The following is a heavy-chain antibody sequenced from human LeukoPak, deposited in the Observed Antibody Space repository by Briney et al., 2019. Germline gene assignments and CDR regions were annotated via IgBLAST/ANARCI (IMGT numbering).Heavy chain of an antibody. CDR2: ISGSSGST. D-gene: IGHD3-10*01. J-gene: IGHJ5*02. CDR3: AKGTRPALNYGLNWFDP. V-gene: IGHV3-23*01. Sequence: PGGSLRLSCAASGFTFSSYAMSWVRQAPGKGLEWVSAISGSSGSTYYADSVKGRFTISRDNSKNTLYLQMNSLRAEDTAVYYCAKGTRPALNYGLNWFDPWGQGTLVTVSS. CDR1: GFTFSSYA.